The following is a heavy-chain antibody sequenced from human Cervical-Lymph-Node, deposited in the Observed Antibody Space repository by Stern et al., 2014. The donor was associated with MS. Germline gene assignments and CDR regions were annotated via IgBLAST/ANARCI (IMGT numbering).Heavy chain of an antibody. J-gene: IGHJ2*01. Sequence: QLQLQESGPGLVKPSQTLSLTCTVSGGSISGGDFYWSWIRPSAGKGLEWIGRVYDCGGPFYNPSLRSRVAMSLDASKNQFPLRLTSVAAADTAVYYCARDRLYDTVWYQWYFDLWGRGTLVTVSS. D-gene: IGHD3-16*01. CDR1: GGSISGGDFY. CDR3: ARDRLYDTVWYQWYFDL. CDR2: VYDCGGP. V-gene: IGHV4-61*02.